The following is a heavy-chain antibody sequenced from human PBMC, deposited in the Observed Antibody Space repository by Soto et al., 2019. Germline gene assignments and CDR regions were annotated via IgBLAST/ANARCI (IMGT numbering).Heavy chain of an antibody. CDR1: GFTFSSYS. J-gene: IGHJ4*02. Sequence: EVQLLESGGGLVQPGGSLRLSCAASGFTFSSYSMNWVRQAPGKGLEWVAGVGGGGDNTFYADSVKGRFTISRDDSQNTLYLQMASLRAAHTAVYFCTKRHPGSGRSPPLINYGGQGTLVTVSS. CDR2: VGGGGDNT. CDR3: TKRHPGSGRSPPLINY. V-gene: IGHV3-23*01. D-gene: IGHD3-10*01.